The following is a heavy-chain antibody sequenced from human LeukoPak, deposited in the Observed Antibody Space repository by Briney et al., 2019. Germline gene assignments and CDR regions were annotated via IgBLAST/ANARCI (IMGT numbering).Heavy chain of an antibody. CDR1: GGSISSYY. D-gene: IGHD5-18*01. Sequence: SETLSLTCTVSGGSISSYYWSWIRQPAGKGLEWIGSIYHSGSTYYNPSLKSRVTISVDTSKNQFSLKLSSVTAADTAVYYCARDRLGYSYGYYFDYWGQGTLVTVSS. CDR3: ARDRLGYSYGYYFDY. V-gene: IGHV4-4*07. CDR2: IYHSGST. J-gene: IGHJ4*02.